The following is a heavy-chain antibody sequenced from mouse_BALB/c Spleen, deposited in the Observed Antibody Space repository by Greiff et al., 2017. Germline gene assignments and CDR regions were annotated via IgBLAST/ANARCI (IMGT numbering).Heavy chain of an antibody. J-gene: IGHJ2*01. V-gene: IGHV1-7*01. Sequence: QVQLQQSGAELAKPGASVKMSCKASGYTFTSYWMHWVKQRPGQGLEWIGYISPSTGYTEYNQKFKDKATLTADKSSSTAYMQLSSLTSEDSAVYYCARRGFDYWGQGTTLTVSA. CDR3: ARRGFDY. CDR1: GYTFTSYW. CDR2: ISPSTGYT.